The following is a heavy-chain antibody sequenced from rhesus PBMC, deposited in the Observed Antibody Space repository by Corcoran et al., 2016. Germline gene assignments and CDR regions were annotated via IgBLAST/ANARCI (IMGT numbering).Heavy chain of an antibody. CDR2: IYWDDDK. Sequence: QVTLKASGPALVTPTQTLTLTCTFSGFSLSASGMGVGWIRQPPGKTLEWLAHIYWDDDKSYRTSLKSRLTISKDTSKNQVVLTMTNMDPVDTATYYCARRRVVVAASFDYWGQGVLVTVSS. D-gene: IGHD2-21*01. J-gene: IGHJ4*01. CDR3: ARRRVVVAASFDY. V-gene: IGHV2-1*01. CDR1: GFSLSASGMG.